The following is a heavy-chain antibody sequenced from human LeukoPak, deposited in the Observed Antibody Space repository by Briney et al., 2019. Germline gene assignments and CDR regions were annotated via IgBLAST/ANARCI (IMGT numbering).Heavy chain of an antibody. Sequence: GGSLRLSCAASGFTFSNYWMSWVRQAPGKGLEWVASIKQDGSVKYYMDSVKGRFSISRDNAKNSLFLQANSLRAEDTAIYYCARVGYSSSSTDYWGQGTLVTVSS. J-gene: IGHJ4*02. CDR1: GFTFSNYW. CDR3: ARVGYSSSSTDY. D-gene: IGHD6-6*01. CDR2: IKQDGSVK. V-gene: IGHV3-7*01.